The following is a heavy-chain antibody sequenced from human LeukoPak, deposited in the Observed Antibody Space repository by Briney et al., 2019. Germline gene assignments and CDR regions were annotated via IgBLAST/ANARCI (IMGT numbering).Heavy chain of an antibody. CDR3: ARRAARPERYFDY. J-gene: IGHJ4*02. Sequence: PSETLSLTSTVSGGSISSSSYYWGWIRQPPGKGLEWIGSIYYSGSTYYNPSLKSRVTISVDTSKNQFSLKLSSVTAADTAVYYCARRAARPERYFDYWGQGTLVTVSS. D-gene: IGHD6-6*01. CDR1: GGSISSSSYY. V-gene: IGHV4-39*01. CDR2: IYYSGST.